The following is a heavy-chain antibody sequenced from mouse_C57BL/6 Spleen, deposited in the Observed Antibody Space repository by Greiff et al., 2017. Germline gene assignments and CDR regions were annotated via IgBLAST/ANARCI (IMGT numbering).Heavy chain of an antibody. CDR3: TRGGIYYGNYEFAY. J-gene: IGHJ3*01. V-gene: IGHV1-15*01. Sequence: VKLQQSGAELVRPGASVTLSCKASGYTFTDYEMHWVKQTPVHGLEWIGAIDPETGGTAYNQKFKGKAILTADKSSSTAYMELRSLTSEDSAVYYCTRGGIYYGNYEFAYWGQGTLVTVSA. D-gene: IGHD2-1*01. CDR2: IDPETGGT. CDR1: GYTFTDYE.